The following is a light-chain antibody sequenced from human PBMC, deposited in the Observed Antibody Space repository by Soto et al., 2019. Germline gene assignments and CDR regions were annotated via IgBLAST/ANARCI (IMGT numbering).Light chain of an antibody. V-gene: IGLV2-14*01. J-gene: IGLJ3*02. CDR1: NSDVGGYNY. Sequence: QSALTQPASVSGSPGQSITISCTGTNSDVGGYNYVSWYQQHPGKAPKLMLFKVSSRPSGVSDRFSGSKSGNTASLTISGLQAEDEAEYYCSSLTSSTTVEFGGGTQLTVL. CDR3: SSLTSSTTVE. CDR2: KVS.